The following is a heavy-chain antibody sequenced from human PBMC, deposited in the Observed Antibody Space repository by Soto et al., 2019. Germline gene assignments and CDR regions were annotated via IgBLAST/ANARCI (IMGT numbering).Heavy chain of an antibody. V-gene: IGHV3-21*01. CDR1: GFTFSSYS. Sequence: PGGSLRLSCAASGFTFSSYSMNWVRQAPGKGLEWVSSISSSSSYIYYADSVKGRFTISRDNAKNSLYLQMNSLRAEDTAVYYCASAPYYYDSSGGDYWGQGTLVTVSS. J-gene: IGHJ4*02. CDR3: ASAPYYYDSSGGDY. CDR2: ISSSSSYI. D-gene: IGHD3-22*01.